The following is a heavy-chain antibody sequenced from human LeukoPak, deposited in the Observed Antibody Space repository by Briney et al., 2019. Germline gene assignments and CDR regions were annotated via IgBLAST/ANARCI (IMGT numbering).Heavy chain of an antibody. CDR3: AGVRRGYSGYDFPYDY. D-gene: IGHD5-12*01. J-gene: IGHJ4*02. CDR1: GGSISSYY. Sequence: PSETLSLTCTVSGGSISSYYWSWIRQPPGKGLEWIGYIYYSGSTNYNPSLKSRVTISVDTSKNQFSLKLSSVTAADTAVYYCAGVRRGYSGYDFPYDYWGQGTLVTVSS. CDR2: IYYSGST. V-gene: IGHV4-59*01.